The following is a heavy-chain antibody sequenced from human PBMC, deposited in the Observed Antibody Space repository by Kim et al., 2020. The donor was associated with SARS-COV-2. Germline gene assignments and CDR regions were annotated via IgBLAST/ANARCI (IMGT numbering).Heavy chain of an antibody. V-gene: IGHV1-2*02. J-gene: IGHJ4*02. Sequence: RGGTNYAQKVQGRVTMTRDTAISTAYMGLSRLRSDDTAVYYCARPNPPDYWGQGTLVTVSS. CDR3: ARPNPPDY. CDR2: RGGT.